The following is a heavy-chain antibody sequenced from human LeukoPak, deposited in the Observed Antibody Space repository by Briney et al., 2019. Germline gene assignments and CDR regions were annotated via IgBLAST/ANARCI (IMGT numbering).Heavy chain of an antibody. CDR1: GYTFTSYG. J-gene: IGHJ4*02. Sequence: ASVKVSCKASGYTFTSYGISWVRQAPGQGLEWMGWISAYNGNTNYAQKLQGRVTMTRDTSISTAYMELSRLRPDDTAVYYCARGIVVVPAAPHFDYWGQGTLVTVSS. CDR3: ARGIVVVPAAPHFDY. D-gene: IGHD2-2*01. CDR2: ISAYNGNT. V-gene: IGHV1-18*01.